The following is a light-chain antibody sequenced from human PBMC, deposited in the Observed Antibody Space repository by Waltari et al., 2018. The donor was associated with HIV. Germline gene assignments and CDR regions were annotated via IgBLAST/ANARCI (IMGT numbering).Light chain of an antibody. V-gene: IGLV1-40*01. Sequence: QSVPTQPPSVSGAPGQRVTISCTGSSSNIGAGYDVHWYQQLPGTAPKLLIYGNSNRPSGVPDRFSGSKSGTSASLAITGLQAEDEADYYCQSYDSSLSWVFGGGTKLTVL. J-gene: IGLJ3*02. CDR3: QSYDSSLSWV. CDR1: SSNIGAGYD. CDR2: GNS.